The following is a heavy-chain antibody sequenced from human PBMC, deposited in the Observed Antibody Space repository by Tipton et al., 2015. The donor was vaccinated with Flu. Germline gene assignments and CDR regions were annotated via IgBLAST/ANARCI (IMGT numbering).Heavy chain of an antibody. D-gene: IGHD3-16*01. CDR3: ARDSNRDDVWVSSSAFDN. CDR2: ISPSGST. Sequence: TPSLTCEVSGGSISSKSWWSWVRQHPGRGLEWIGEISPSGSTNYNPSLESRLIISLDKYKNQFSLKLNSVTAADTAIYFCARDSNRDDVWVSSSAFDNWGRGTLVTVSS. J-gene: IGHJ4*02. CDR1: GGSISSKSW. V-gene: IGHV4-4*01.